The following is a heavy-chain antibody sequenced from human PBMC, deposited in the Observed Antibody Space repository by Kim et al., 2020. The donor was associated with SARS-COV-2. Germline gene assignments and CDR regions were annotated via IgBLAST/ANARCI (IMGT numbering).Heavy chain of an antibody. CDR3: ARTYCSGGSCYDAFDI. J-gene: IGHJ3*02. V-gene: IGHV3-30*07. Sequence: SVKGRFTISRDNSKNTLYLQMNSLRAEDTAVYYCARTYCSGGSCYDAFDIWGQGTMVTVSS. D-gene: IGHD2-15*01.